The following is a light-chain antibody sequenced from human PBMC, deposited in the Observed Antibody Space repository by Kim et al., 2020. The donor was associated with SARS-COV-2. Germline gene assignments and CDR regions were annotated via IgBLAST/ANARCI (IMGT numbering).Light chain of an antibody. CDR2: GAS. CDR1: QSVSSSY. CDR3: QQDYNPPWT. J-gene: IGKJ1*01. V-gene: IGKV3D-7*01. Sequence: PGERVTLSCRASQSVSSSYLTWYQQKPGQAPRLLIYGASTRATGIPARFSGSGSGTDFTLTISSLQPEDFAVYYCQQDYNPPWTFGQGTKVDIK.